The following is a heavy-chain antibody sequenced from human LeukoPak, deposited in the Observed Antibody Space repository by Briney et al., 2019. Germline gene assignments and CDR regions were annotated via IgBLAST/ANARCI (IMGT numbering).Heavy chain of an antibody. J-gene: IGHJ4*02. CDR3: ARVGDYGSGSSYYFDY. CDR2: IYPGDSDT. CDR1: GYSFTSYW. D-gene: IGHD3-10*01. V-gene: IGHV5-51*01. Sequence: GESLKISCKGSGYSFTSYWIGWVRQMPGKGLEWMGNIYPGDSDTRYSPSVQGQVTISADKSISTACLQWSSLKASDTAMYYCARVGDYGSGSSYYFDYWGQGTLVTVSS.